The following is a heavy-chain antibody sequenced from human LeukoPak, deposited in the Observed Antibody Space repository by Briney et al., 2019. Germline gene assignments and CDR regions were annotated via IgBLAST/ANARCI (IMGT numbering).Heavy chain of an antibody. CDR1: GFTFSSYE. J-gene: IGHJ4*02. CDR2: ISSSGSTI. Sequence: GGSLRLSCAASGFTFSSYEMNWVRQSPGKGLEWVSYISSSGSTIYYADSVKGRFTISRDNAKNSLYLQMNSLRAEDTAVYYCARTYYYDSRGYYFLDYWGQGTLVTVSS. V-gene: IGHV3-48*03. D-gene: IGHD3-22*01. CDR3: ARTYYYDSRGYYFLDY.